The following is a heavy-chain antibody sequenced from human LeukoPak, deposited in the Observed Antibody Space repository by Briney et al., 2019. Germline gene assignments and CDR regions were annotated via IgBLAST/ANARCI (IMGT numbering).Heavy chain of an antibody. Sequence: GESLKISCAASGFTFSNAWMNWVRQAPGKGLEWVGRIKSKTDGGTTDYAAPVKGRFTISRDDSKHTLYLQVNSLKTEDTAVYYCTTGNWGSFSYWGQGTLVTVSS. J-gene: IGHJ4*02. CDR2: IKSKTDGGTT. CDR3: TTGNWGSFSY. D-gene: IGHD7-27*01. CDR1: GFTFSNAW. V-gene: IGHV3-15*01.